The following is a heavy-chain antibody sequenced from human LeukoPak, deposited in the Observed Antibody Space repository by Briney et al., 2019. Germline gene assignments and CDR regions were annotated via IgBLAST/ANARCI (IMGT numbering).Heavy chain of an antibody. CDR1: GGTFSSYA. Sequence: SAKVSCKASGGTFSSYAISWVRQAPGQGLEWMGGIIPIFGTANYAQKFQGRVTITADKSTSTAYMELSSLRSEDTAVYYCASRRDGYNSLDYWGQGTLVTVSS. V-gene: IGHV1-69*06. J-gene: IGHJ4*02. CDR2: IIPIFGTA. CDR3: ASRRDGYNSLDY. D-gene: IGHD5-24*01.